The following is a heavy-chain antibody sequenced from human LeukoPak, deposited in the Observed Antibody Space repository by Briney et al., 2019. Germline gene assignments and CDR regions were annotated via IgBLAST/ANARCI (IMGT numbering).Heavy chain of an antibody. CDR2: ISGSGGST. V-gene: IGHV3-23*01. D-gene: IGHD3-22*01. Sequence: GGSLRLSCAASGFTFSSYAMSWVCQAPGKGLEWVSAISGSGGSTYYADSVKGRFTISRDNSKNTLYLQMNSLRAEDTAVYYCAKVTTMIVVDRGAFDIWGQGTMVTVSS. CDR3: AKVTTMIVVDRGAFDI. CDR1: GFTFSSYA. J-gene: IGHJ3*02.